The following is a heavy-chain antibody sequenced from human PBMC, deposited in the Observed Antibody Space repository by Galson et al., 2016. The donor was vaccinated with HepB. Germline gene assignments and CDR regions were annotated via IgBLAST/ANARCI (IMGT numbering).Heavy chain of an antibody. D-gene: IGHD6-13*01. CDR1: GFTFSSYW. Sequence: SLRLSCAASGFTFSSYWMSWVRQAPGKGLEWVAIIKPDGGEKYYVDSVKGRFTISRDNAKNSLYPQMDSQRAEDTAVYYCARGRDPNSWFEFHYWGQGTLVTVSS. CDR2: IKPDGGEK. V-gene: IGHV3-7*03. CDR3: ARGRDPNSWFEFHY. J-gene: IGHJ1*01.